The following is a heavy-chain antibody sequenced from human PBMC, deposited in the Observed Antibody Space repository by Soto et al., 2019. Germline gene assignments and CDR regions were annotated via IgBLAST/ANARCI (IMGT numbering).Heavy chain of an antibody. Sequence: SETLSLTCDVYGGSFIGYDWSWIRQPPGKGLEWIADINHSGTTNYNPSLKCRVSISVDTSKNQFSLKLSSVTAADTAVYYCARGPITIFGVVITGYYVMDVWGQGTTVTVSS. CDR2: INHSGTT. CDR3: ARGPITIFGVVITGYYVMDV. D-gene: IGHD3-3*01. CDR1: GGSFIGYD. V-gene: IGHV4-34*01. J-gene: IGHJ6*02.